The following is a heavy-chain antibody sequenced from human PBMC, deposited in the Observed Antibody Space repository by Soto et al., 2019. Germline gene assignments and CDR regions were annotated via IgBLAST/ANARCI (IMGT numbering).Heavy chain of an antibody. J-gene: IGHJ6*02. CDR1: GFTFSSYS. Sequence: GGSLRLSCAASGFTFSSYSMNWVRQAPGKGLEWVSYISSSSSTIYYADSVKGRFTISSDNAKNSLYLQMNSLRDEDTAVYYCARDGDTDHDFWSGYRLDGMDVWGQGTTVTVSS. D-gene: IGHD3-3*01. V-gene: IGHV3-48*02. CDR2: ISSSSSTI. CDR3: ARDGDTDHDFWSGYRLDGMDV.